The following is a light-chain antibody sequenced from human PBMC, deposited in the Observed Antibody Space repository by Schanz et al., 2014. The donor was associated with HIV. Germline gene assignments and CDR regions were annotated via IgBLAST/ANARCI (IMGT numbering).Light chain of an antibody. V-gene: IGKV1-5*03. CDR3: QQLNSFPFT. J-gene: IGKJ3*01. CDR1: EGIGTW. CDR2: EAS. Sequence: DIQMTQSPSRLSASVGDSVTLTCRASEGIGTWLAWYQQKPGKTPELLIYEASTLESGVPLRFSGSGSGTEFALTISSLQPEDIATYYCQQLNSFPFTFGPGTKVDLK.